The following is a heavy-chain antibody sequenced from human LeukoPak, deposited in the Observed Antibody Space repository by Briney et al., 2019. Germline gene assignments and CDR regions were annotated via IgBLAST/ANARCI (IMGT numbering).Heavy chain of an antibody. CDR2: IYSGGST. CDR1: GFTVSSNY. CDR3: ARQEKYCSSTSCYPYYYYYYMDV. Sequence: PGGSLRLSCAASGFTVSSNYMSWVRQAPGKGLEWVSVIYSGGSTYYADSVKGRFTISRDNPKNTLYLQMNSLRAEDTAVYYCARQEKYCSSTSCYPYYYYYYMDVWGKGTTVTVSS. D-gene: IGHD2-2*01. V-gene: IGHV3-66*02. J-gene: IGHJ6*03.